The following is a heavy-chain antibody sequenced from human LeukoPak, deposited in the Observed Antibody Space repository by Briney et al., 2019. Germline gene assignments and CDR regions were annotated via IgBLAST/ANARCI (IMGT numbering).Heavy chain of an antibody. J-gene: IGHJ3*02. V-gene: IGHV3-23*01. Sequence: PGGSLRLSCAASGFTFSSYAMSWVRQAPGKGLEWVSAISGSGGSTYYADSVKGRFTISRDNSKNTLYLQMNSLRAEDTAIYYCAKAIGQQLVIDAFDIWGQGTMVTVSS. CDR1: GFTFSSYA. CDR3: AKAIGQQLVIDAFDI. D-gene: IGHD6-13*01. CDR2: ISGSGGST.